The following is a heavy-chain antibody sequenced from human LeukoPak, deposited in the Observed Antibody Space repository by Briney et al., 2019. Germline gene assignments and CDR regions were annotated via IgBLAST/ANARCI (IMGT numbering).Heavy chain of an antibody. CDR1: GFTYSTYN. V-gene: IGHV3-21*01. CDR2: ISSSSNYI. D-gene: IGHD1-26*01. CDR3: ARDVGASAPDAFDI. Sequence: PGGSLRLSCAASGFTYSTYNMNWFRQAPGKGLEWVSSISSSSNYIYYADSVKGRFTISRGNAKNSLYLQMNSLRAEDTDVYYCARDVGASAPDAFDIWGQGTMVTVSS. J-gene: IGHJ3*02.